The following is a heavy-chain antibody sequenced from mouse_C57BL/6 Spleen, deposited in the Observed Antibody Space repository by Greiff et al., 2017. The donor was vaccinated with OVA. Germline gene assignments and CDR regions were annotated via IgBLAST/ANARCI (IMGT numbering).Heavy chain of an antibody. Sequence: EVQLQQSGPELVKPGASVKISCKASGYTFTDYYMNWVKQSHGKSLEWIGDINPNNGGTSYNQKFKGKATLTVDKSSSTAYMELRSLTSEDSAVYYCARRAGSSPGWYFDVWGTGTTVTVSS. CDR1: GYTFTDYY. J-gene: IGHJ1*03. V-gene: IGHV1-26*01. D-gene: IGHD1-1*01. CDR3: ARRAGSSPGWYFDV. CDR2: INPNNGGT.